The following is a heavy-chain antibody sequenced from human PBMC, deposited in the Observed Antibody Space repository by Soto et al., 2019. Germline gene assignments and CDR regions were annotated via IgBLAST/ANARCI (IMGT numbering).Heavy chain of an antibody. CDR3: ARPLAPNCSSTSCYTGTPDYYYYYGMDV. CDR1: GYSFTSYW. D-gene: IGHD2-2*02. Sequence: GESLKISCKGSGYSFTSYWISWVRQMPGKGLEWMGRIDPSDSYTNYSPSFQGHVTISADKSISTAYLQWSSLKASDTAMYYCARPLAPNCSSTSCYTGTPDYYYYYGMDVWGQGTTVIVSS. J-gene: IGHJ6*02. CDR2: IDPSDSYT. V-gene: IGHV5-10-1*01.